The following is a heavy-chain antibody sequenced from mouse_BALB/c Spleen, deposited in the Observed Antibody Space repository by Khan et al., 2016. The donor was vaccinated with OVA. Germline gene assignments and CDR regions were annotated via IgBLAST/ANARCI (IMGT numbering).Heavy chain of an antibody. Sequence: VQLLETGPGLVAPSQSLSITCTVSGFSLSRYNIHWVRQPPGKGLEWLGMIWGGGGTDYNSTLKSRLSISKDNYKSQVFLKMNSLQTDDSAMYYCARAYYRSDGYYAMDYWGQGTSVTVSS. CDR2: IWGGGGT. V-gene: IGHV2-6-4*01. CDR1: GFSLSRYN. D-gene: IGHD2-14*01. J-gene: IGHJ4*01. CDR3: ARAYYRSDGYYAMDY.